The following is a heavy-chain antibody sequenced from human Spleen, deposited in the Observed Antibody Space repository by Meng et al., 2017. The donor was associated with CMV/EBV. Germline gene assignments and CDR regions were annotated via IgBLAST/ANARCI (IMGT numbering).Heavy chain of an antibody. CDR2: IRYDGSTE. J-gene: IGHJ4*02. Sequence: GESLKISCAASGFSFSSYAMHWVRQAPGKGLEWVAFIRYDGSTEYYTDSVKGRFTISRDNSGNTLYLQMNSLRADDTSNYYCATIAGPPSRGQGTLVTVSS. V-gene: IGHV3-30*02. CDR3: ATIAGPPS. CDR1: GFSFSSYA.